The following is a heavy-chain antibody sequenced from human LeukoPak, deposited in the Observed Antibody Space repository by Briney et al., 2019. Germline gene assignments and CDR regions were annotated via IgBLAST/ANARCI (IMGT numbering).Heavy chain of an antibody. CDR1: GFTFSSYW. CDR3: ASSSYYDSSGYYYFAFDI. CDR2: INSDGSST. D-gene: IGHD3-22*01. V-gene: IGHV3-74*01. J-gene: IGHJ3*02. Sequence: GGSLRLSCAASGFTFSSYWMHWVRQAPGKGLVWVSRINSDGSSTSYADSVKGRFTISRDNAKNTLYLQMNSLRAEDTAVYYCASSSYYDSSGYYYFAFDIWGQGTMVTVSS.